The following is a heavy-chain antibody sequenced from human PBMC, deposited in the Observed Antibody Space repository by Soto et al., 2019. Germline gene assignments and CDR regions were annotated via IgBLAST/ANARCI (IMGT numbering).Heavy chain of an antibody. Sequence: ASVKVSCKASGGTFSSYAISWVRQAPGQGLEWMGGIIPIFGTANYAQKFQGRVTITADESTSTAYMELSSLRSEDTAVYYCAFDCTNGVCYTPTYDFDYWGQGTLVTVSS. CDR2: IIPIFGTA. J-gene: IGHJ4*02. CDR1: GGTFSSYA. CDR3: AFDCTNGVCYTPTYDFDY. V-gene: IGHV1-69*13. D-gene: IGHD2-8*01.